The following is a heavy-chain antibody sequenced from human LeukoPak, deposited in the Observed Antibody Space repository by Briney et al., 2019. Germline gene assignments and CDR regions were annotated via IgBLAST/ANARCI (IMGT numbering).Heavy chain of an antibody. V-gene: IGHV3-21*06. Sequence: GSLRLSCAASGFTFSSYSINWVRQAPGKGLEWVSSISSSSNYIYYSDSIEGRFTISRDNAKNSVYLQMDSLRADDTAMYYCARVRGYSSSSGDFDYWGQGTLVTVSS. D-gene: IGHD6-13*01. J-gene: IGHJ4*02. CDR2: ISSSSNYI. CDR3: ARVRGYSSSSGDFDY. CDR1: GFTFSSYS.